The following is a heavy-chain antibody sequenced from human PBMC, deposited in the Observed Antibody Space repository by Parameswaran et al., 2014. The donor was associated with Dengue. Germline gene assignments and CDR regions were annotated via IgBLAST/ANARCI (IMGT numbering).Heavy chain of an antibody. V-gene: IGHV1-18*01. D-gene: IGHD6-19*01. CDR3: ARDFQVPIAVAGTPPRYYYGMDV. CDR2: ISAYNGNT. J-gene: IGHJ6*02. Sequence: SWVRQAPGQGLEWMGWISAYNGNTNYAQKLQGRVTMTTDTSTSTAYMELRSPRSDDTAVYYCARDFQVPIAVAGTPPRYYYGMDVWGQGTTVTVSS.